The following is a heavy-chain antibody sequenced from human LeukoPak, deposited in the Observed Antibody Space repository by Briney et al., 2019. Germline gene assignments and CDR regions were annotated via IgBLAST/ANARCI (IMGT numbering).Heavy chain of an antibody. CDR1: GGSISSFY. V-gene: IGHV4-59*08. J-gene: IGHJ3*02. CDR2: IYYSGST. CDR3: ARHLRGLYYDSSGSPHAFDI. Sequence: SETLSLTCTVSGGSISSFYWSWIRQPPGKGLEWIGYIYYSGSTNYNPSLKSRVTISVDTSKNQFSLKLSSVTAADTAVYYCARHLRGLYYDSSGSPHAFDIWGQGTMVTVSS. D-gene: IGHD3-22*01.